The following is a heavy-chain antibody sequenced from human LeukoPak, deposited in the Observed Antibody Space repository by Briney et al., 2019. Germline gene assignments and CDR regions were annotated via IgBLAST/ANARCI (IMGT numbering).Heavy chain of an antibody. CDR2: ISSNGGST. Sequence: GGSLRLSCSASGFTFSSYAMHWVRQAPGKGLECVSAISSNGGSTYYADSVKGRFTISRDNSKNTLYLQMSSLRAEDTAVYYCVKSYYDDILTSYSYYLWGQGTLVTVSS. D-gene: IGHD3-9*01. V-gene: IGHV3-64D*06. J-gene: IGHJ5*02. CDR1: GFTFSSYA. CDR3: VKSYYDDILTSYSYYL.